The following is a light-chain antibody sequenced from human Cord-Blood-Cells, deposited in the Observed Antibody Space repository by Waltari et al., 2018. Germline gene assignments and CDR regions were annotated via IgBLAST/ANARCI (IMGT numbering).Light chain of an antibody. CDR1: NSDAGGYHY. V-gene: IGLV2-14*04. J-gene: IGLJ1*01. CDR3: SSYTSSSTLV. CDR2: DVS. Sequence: SPGQSITISCTGTNSDAGGYHYVSCYQQHPGKAPKLMIYDVSNRPSGVSNRYSRSKSGNTASLTISGLQAADVADYYCSSYTSSSTLVFGTGTKVTVL.